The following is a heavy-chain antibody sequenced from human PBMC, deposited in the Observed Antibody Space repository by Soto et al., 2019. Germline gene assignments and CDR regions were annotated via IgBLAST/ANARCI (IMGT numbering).Heavy chain of an antibody. CDR3: ARDYYDILTGYYGFDP. Sequence: SETLSLTCTVSGASISSGRSYWSWIRQHPGKGLEWIGYMFYSGSTYYNPSLKSRVTISVDRSKNQFSLKLSSVTAADTAVYYCARDYYDILTGYYGFDPWGQGTLVTVSS. CDR1: GASISSGRSY. V-gene: IGHV4-31*03. D-gene: IGHD3-9*01. CDR2: MFYSGST. J-gene: IGHJ5*02.